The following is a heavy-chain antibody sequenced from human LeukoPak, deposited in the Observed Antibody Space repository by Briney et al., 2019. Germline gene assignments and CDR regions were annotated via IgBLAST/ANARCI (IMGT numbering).Heavy chain of an antibody. CDR3: ARDPSSGSFFDY. Sequence: GRSLRLSCAASGFNVSSNYMSWVRQAPGKGLEWVSVIYSGGSTYYADSVKGRFTISRDNSKNTLYLQMNSLRAEDTAVYYCARDPSSGSFFDYWGQGTLATVSS. J-gene: IGHJ4*02. D-gene: IGHD3-22*01. CDR2: IYSGGST. V-gene: IGHV3-66*01. CDR1: GFNVSSNY.